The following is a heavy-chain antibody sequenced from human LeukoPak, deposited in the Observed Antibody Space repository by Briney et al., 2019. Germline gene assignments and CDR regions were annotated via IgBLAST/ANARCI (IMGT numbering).Heavy chain of an antibody. CDR3: ARERPYDGFDY. D-gene: IGHD3-22*01. CDR2: IYSGGST. CDR1: GFTVSSNY. Sequence: GGSLRLSCAASGFTVSSNYMSWVRQAPGKGLEWVSVIYSGGSTYYADSVKGRFTISRDNSKNTLYLQMNSLRAEDTAVYYCARERPYDGFDYWGQGTLVTVSS. J-gene: IGHJ4*02. V-gene: IGHV3-53*01.